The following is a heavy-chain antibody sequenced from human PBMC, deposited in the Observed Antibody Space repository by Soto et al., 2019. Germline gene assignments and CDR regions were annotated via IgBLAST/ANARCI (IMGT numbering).Heavy chain of an antibody. D-gene: IGHD3-10*01. Sequence: SETLSLTCAVSGGSISSSNWWSWVRQPPGKGLEWIGEIYHSGSTNYNPSLKSRVTISVDKSKNQFSLKLSSVTAADTAVYYCARVKASGVNFDYWGQGTLVTVLL. CDR3: ARVKASGVNFDY. CDR1: GGSISSSNW. CDR2: IYHSGST. V-gene: IGHV4-4*02. J-gene: IGHJ4*02.